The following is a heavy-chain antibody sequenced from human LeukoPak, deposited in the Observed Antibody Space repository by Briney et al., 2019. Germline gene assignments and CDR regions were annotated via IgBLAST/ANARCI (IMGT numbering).Heavy chain of an antibody. CDR3: ARAPGRSGGSWQSYYYYMDV. Sequence: ASVKVSCKASGYTFTSYDINWVRQATGQGLEWMGWMNPNSGNTGYAQKFQGRVTMTRNTSISTAYMELSSLRSEDTAVYYCARAPGRSGGSWQSYYYYMDVWGKGTTVTISS. D-gene: IGHD2-15*01. CDR1: GYTFTSYD. V-gene: IGHV1-8*01. J-gene: IGHJ6*03. CDR2: MNPNSGNT.